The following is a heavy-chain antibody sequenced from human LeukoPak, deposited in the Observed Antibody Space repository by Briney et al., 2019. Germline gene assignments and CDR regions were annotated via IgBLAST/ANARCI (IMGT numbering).Heavy chain of an antibody. CDR3: ARDLYSSGWTDAFDI. Sequence: GASVTVSRKASGYTFTGYYMHWVRQAPGQGLEWMGWINPNSGDTNYSQKFQGRVSMTRDTSINTAYMELSRLTSDDTAVYYCARDLYSSGWTDAFDIWGQGTMVTVSS. J-gene: IGHJ3*02. V-gene: IGHV1-2*02. D-gene: IGHD6-19*01. CDR1: GYTFTGYY. CDR2: INPNSGDT.